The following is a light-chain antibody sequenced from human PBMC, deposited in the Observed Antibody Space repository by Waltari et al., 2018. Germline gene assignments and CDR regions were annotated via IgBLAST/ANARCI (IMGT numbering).Light chain of an antibody. CDR2: HDI. V-gene: IGLV2-23*01. J-gene: IGLJ2*01. CDR3: SSFVGGTTYLL. CDR1: GSF. Sequence: QSALTQPASVSGSPGRSITISCIGGGSFVSWYQQHPGKAPKLMIYHDIRRPSGVSNRFSASKSDNTASLTISGLQADDEAVYYCSSFVGGTTYLLIGGGTRLTVL.